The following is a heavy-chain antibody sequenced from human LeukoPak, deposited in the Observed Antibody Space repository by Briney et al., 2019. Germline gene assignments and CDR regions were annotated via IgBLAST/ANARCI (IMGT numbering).Heavy chain of an antibody. V-gene: IGHV1-2*06. J-gene: IGHJ4*02. D-gene: IGHD4-23*01. Sequence: ASVKVSCKASGYTFTGYYMHWVRQAPGQGLEWMGRINPNSGGTNYAQKFQGRVTMTRDTSISTAYMELSRLRSNDTAVYYCARLTMVVSPVDYWGQGTLVTVSS. CDR2: INPNSGGT. CDR1: GYTFTGYY. CDR3: ARLTMVVSPVDY.